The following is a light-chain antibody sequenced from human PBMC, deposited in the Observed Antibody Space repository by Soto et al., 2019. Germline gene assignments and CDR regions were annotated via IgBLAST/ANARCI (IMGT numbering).Light chain of an antibody. J-gene: IGKJ4*01. CDR2: DTS. Sequence: EIVLTQSPGTLSLSPGERATLSCRASQAISSNCLVWYQVKSGRAPRVLIYDTSTRATGVPARFSGSRSGPEFTLTINSLQSEDFAIYYCQPYNNWPLTFGGGTKVDIK. CDR3: QPYNNWPLT. CDR1: QAISSN. V-gene: IGKV3-15*01.